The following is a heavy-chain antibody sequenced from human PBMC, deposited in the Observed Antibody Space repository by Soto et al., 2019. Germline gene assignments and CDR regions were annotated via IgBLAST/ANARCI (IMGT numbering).Heavy chain of an antibody. CDR1: GFTFSSYG. V-gene: IGHV3-30*18. D-gene: IGHD6-13*01. Sequence: PGGSLRLSCAASGFTFSSYGMHWVRQAPGKGLEWVAVISYDGSNKYYADSVKGRFTISRDNSKNTLYLQMNSLRAEDTAVYYCAKASSVTYSSSYYYYYYGMDVWGQGTTVTAP. CDR3: AKASSVTYSSSYYYYYYGMDV. CDR2: ISYDGSNK. J-gene: IGHJ6*02.